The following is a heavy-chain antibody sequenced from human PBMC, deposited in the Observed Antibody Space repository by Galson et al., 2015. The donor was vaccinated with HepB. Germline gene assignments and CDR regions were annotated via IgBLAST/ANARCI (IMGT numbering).Heavy chain of an antibody. Sequence: SVKVSCKASGYTFTSYYMHWVRQAPGQGLEWMGIINPSGGSTSYAQKFQSRVTMTRDTSTSTVYMELSSLRSEDTAVYYCARDPSSYEYSGYDKGPFDYWGQGTLVTVSS. J-gene: IGHJ4*02. CDR2: INPSGGST. CDR1: GYTFTSYY. CDR3: ARDPSSYEYSGYDKGPFDY. D-gene: IGHD5-12*01. V-gene: IGHV1-46*01.